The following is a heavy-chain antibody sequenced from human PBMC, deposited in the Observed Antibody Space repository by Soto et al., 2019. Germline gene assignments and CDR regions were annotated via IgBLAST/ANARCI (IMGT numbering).Heavy chain of an antibody. CDR3: ARTPYDFWSGRPVYYFDY. J-gene: IGHJ4*02. D-gene: IGHD3-3*01. Sequence: GGSLRLSCAASGFTFSSYAMHWVRQAPGKGLEWVAVISYDGSNKYYADSVKGRFTISRDSSKNTLYLQMNSLRAEDTAVYYCARTPYDFWSGRPVYYFDYWGQGTLVTVSS. V-gene: IGHV3-30-3*01. CDR2: ISYDGSNK. CDR1: GFTFSSYA.